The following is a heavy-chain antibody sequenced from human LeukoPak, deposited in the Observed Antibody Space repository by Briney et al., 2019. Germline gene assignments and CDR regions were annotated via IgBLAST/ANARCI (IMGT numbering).Heavy chain of an antibody. CDR1: GYTFTSYG. D-gene: IGHD3-10*01. Sequence: ASVKVSCKASGYTFTSYGISWVRQAPGQGLEWMGWISAYNGNTNYAQKLQGRVTMTTDTSTSTAYMELSSLRSEDTAVYYCAREGYYGSGSYYNVPYYYFDYWGQGTLVTVSS. J-gene: IGHJ4*02. CDR3: AREGYYGSGSYYNVPYYYFDY. CDR2: ISAYNGNT. V-gene: IGHV1-18*01.